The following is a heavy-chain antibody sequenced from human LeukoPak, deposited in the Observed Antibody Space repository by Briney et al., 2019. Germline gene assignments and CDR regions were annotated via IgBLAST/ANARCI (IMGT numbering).Heavy chain of an antibody. Sequence: GGSLRLSCAASGFTFSSYGMHWVRQAPGKGLEWVAVISYDGSNKYYADSVKGRFTISRDNSKNTLYLQMNSLRAEDTAVYYCAKPLSGYDFHYWGQGTLVTVSS. CDR3: AKPLSGYDFHY. CDR2: ISYDGSNK. J-gene: IGHJ4*02. D-gene: IGHD5-12*01. V-gene: IGHV3-30*18. CDR1: GFTFSSYG.